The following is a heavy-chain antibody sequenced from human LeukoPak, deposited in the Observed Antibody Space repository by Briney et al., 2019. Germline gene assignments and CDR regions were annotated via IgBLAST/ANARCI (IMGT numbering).Heavy chain of an antibody. V-gene: IGHV1-69*05. CDR2: IIPIFGTA. D-gene: IGHD4-11*01. CDR3: ASSPYDYSNYYFDY. J-gene: IGHJ4*02. CDR1: GGTFSSYA. Sequence: GSSVKVSCKASGGTFSSYAISWVRQAPGQGLEWMGGIIPIFGTANYAQKFQGRVTITTDESTSTAYMELSSLRSEDTAVYYCASSPYDYSNYYFDYWGQGTLVTVSS.